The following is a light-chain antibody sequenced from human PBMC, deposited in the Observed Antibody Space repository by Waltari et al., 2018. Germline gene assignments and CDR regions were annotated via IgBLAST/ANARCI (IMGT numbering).Light chain of an antibody. V-gene: IGKV3-20*01. CDR3: QHYVRLPAT. Sequence: EIMLTHSPGTLSLSPGERATLSCRASQSVGRSLAWYQQKPGQAPRLVIYGASSRATGIPDRFTGSGSGTDFSLTISRLEPEDFAVYYCQHYVRLPATFGQGTKVEIK. CDR2: GAS. J-gene: IGKJ1*01. CDR1: QSVGRS.